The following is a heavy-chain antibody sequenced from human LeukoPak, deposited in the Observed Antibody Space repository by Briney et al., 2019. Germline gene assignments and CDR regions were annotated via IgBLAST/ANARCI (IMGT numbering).Heavy chain of an antibody. CDR1: GYIFTEYG. V-gene: IGHV1-18*01. CDR3: ARDLVNYNFDISGYSPFFDY. D-gene: IGHD3-22*01. Sequence: ASVKVSCKASGYIFTEYGISWVRQAPGQGLEWMGWISLYSGDTKYAQKFQDRVTMTTDTSTNTAYMDLRSLRSDDTAVYYCARDLVNYNFDISGYSPFFDYWGQGTLVTVSS. J-gene: IGHJ4*02. CDR2: ISLYSGDT.